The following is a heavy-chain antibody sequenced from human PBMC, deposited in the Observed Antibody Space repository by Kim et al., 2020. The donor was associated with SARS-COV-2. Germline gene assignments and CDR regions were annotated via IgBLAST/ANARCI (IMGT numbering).Heavy chain of an antibody. CDR1: GLTFSSHS. CDR3: ARDRRVAVPGRDGDYYYHGMDV. V-gene: IGHV3-48*01. J-gene: IGHJ6*02. CDR2: ISGSSKTM. D-gene: IGHD6-19*01. Sequence: GGSLRLSCVASGLTFSSHSMNWVRQAPGKGLEWVSYISGSSKTMYYADSVKGRFTISRDNAKNSLYLQLNSLRADDTAVYYCARDRRVAVPGRDGDYYYHGMDVWGQGTTVTVSS.